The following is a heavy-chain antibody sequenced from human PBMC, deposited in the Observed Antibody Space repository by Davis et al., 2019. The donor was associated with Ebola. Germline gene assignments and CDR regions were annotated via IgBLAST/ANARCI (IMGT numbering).Heavy chain of an antibody. J-gene: IGHJ4*02. CDR1: GFTFTSSA. V-gene: IGHV1-58*01. CDR2: IVVGSGNT. CDR3: ERGRYYYGSGSYQTYYFDY. D-gene: IGHD3-10*01. Sequence: SVKVSCKASGFTFTSSAVQWVRQARGQRLEWIGWIVVGSGNTNYAQKFQERVTITRDMSTSTAYMELSSLRSEDTAVYYCERGRYYYGSGSYQTYYFDYWGQGTLVTVSS.